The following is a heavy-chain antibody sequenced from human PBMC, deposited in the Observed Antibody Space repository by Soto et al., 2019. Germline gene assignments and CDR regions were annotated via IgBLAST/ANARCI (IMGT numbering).Heavy chain of an antibody. CDR3: ATYLMVRGVIITTAPLFDY. J-gene: IGHJ4*02. CDR1: GYTLTELS. CDR2: FDPEDGET. V-gene: IGHV1-24*01. Sequence: GASVKVSCKVSGYTLTELSMHWVRQAPGKGLEWMGGFDPEDGETIYAQKFQGRVTMTEDTSTDTAYMELSSLRSEDTAVYYCATYLMVRGVIITTAPLFDYWGQGTLVTVSS. D-gene: IGHD3-10*01.